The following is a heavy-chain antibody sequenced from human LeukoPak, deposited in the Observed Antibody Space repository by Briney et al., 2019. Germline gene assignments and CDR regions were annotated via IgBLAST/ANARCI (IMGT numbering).Heavy chain of an antibody. V-gene: IGHV4-39*01. CDR2: IYYSECS. CDR3: ARSPRSYYGSRSWIDY. D-gene: IGHD3-10*01. J-gene: IGHJ4*02. CDR1: GGSISTTSYY. Sequence: SETLSLTCTVSGGSISTTSYYWRWIRPPPGQGLMWIVSIYYSECSCYNPSLKTRVTISVDTSKNQFSLKVSSVTATDTAMYYCARSPRSYYGSRSWIDYWGQGTLVTVSS.